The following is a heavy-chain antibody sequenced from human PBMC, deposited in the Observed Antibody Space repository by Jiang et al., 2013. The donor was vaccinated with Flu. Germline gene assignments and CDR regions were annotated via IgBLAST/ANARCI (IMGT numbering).Heavy chain of an antibody. CDR1: GFTFSNYA. CDR2: ISASSQVI. V-gene: IGHV3-23*01. Sequence: VQLLESGGGLVQPGGSLRISCAASGFTFSNYAMSWVRQAPGKGLEWLSFISASSQVIRYADSVKGRFTISRDNSKNTLFLQLSSLRVDDTAIYYCAKVLWLQHSGPDPLEYWGQGSLVTVSS. CDR3: AKVLWLQHSGPDPLEY. D-gene: IGHD5-24*01. J-gene: IGHJ4*02.